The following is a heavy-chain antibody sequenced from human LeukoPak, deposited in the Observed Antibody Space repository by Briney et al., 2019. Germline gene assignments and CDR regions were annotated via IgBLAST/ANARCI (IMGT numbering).Heavy chain of an antibody. CDR2: INPTSGAT. CDR1: GYTFTDYY. D-gene: IGHD3-3*01. V-gene: IGHV1-2*02. Sequence: ASVLISCKASGYTFTDYYIHWVRQAPGQGLEWMGWINPTSGATHYAQNFRRRVTMTRDTSINTAYMELIRLKSDDTAVYYCARDNRGSYFLDYWGQGTLVRVSS. J-gene: IGHJ4*02. CDR3: ARDNRGSYFLDY.